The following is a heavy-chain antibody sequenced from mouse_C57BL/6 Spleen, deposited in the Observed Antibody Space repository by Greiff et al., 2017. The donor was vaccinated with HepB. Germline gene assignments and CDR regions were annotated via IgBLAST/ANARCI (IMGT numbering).Heavy chain of an antibody. D-gene: IGHD1-1*01. Sequence: VQLQQSGAELARPGASVKLSCKASGYTFTSYGISWVKQRTGQGLEWIGEIYPRSGNTYYNEKFKGKATLTADKSSSTAYMELRSLTSEDSAVYFCARRETYYYGSSYCAMDDWGQGTSVTVSS. CDR3: ARRETYYYGSSYCAMDD. V-gene: IGHV1-81*01. CDR1: GYTFTSYG. J-gene: IGHJ4*01. CDR2: IYPRSGNT.